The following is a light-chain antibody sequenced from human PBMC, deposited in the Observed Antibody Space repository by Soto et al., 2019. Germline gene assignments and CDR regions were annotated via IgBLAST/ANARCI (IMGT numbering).Light chain of an antibody. J-gene: IGKJ4*01. CDR2: AAS. CDR3: QQSYSTPLT. V-gene: IGKV1-39*01. Sequence: DIQMTQSPSSLSASVGDRVTITCRASQNTNSYLNWYQQKPGKAPKLLIYAASSLESGVPSRFSGSESGTDFTLTISSLQPEDFATYYCQQSYSTPLTFGGGTKVEIK. CDR1: QNTNSY.